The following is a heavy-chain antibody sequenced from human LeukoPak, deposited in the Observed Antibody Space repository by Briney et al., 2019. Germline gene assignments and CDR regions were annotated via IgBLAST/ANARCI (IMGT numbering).Heavy chain of an antibody. D-gene: IGHD2-2*01. CDR3: AKDLYCSSTSCYEAVY. J-gene: IGHJ4*02. V-gene: IGHV3-23*01. CDR2: VSAGGGNT. Sequence: PGGSLRLSCAASGFTFSSYGMNWVRQAPGKGLEWISGVSAGGGNTYYADSVKGRFTISRDNSKNTLYLQMNSLRAEDTAVYYCAKDLYCSSTSCYEAVYWGQGTLVTVSS. CDR1: GFTFSSYG.